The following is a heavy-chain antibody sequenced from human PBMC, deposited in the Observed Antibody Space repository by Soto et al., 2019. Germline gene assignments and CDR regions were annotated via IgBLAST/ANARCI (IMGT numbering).Heavy chain of an antibody. J-gene: IGHJ6*02. Sequence: SVKVSCKASGGTFSSYAISWVRQAPGQGLEWMGGIIPIFGTANYAQKFQGRVTITADESTSTAYMELSSLRSEDTAVYYCARDLCGGSCYYYYYGMDVWGQGTTVTVSS. CDR1: GGTFSSYA. CDR3: ARDLCGGSCYYYYYGMDV. V-gene: IGHV1-69*13. D-gene: IGHD2-15*01. CDR2: IIPIFGTA.